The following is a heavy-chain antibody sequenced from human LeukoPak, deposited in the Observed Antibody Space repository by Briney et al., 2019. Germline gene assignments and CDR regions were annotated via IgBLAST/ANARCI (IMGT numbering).Heavy chain of an antibody. CDR1: GFTFSSYA. Sequence: GGSLRLSCAASGFTFSSYAMSWVRQAPGKGLEWVSAISGSGGSTYYADSVKGRFTISRDNSKNTLYLQINSLRAEDTAVYYCAKASAMIVVVSKHFDYWGQGTLVTVSS. CDR2: ISGSGGST. CDR3: AKASAMIVVVSKHFDY. J-gene: IGHJ4*02. V-gene: IGHV3-23*01. D-gene: IGHD3-22*01.